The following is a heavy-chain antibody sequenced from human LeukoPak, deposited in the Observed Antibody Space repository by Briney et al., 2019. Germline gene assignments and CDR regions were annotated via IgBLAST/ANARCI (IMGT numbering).Heavy chain of an antibody. Sequence: PSGTLSLTCTVSGGSISSYYWNWIRQPPGRGLEWIGYISYSGSTNYNPSLKSRVTMSVDTSKSKFSLNLSSVTAADTAVYYCVRNRAFDIWGQGTMVTVSS. J-gene: IGHJ3*02. V-gene: IGHV4-59*01. CDR3: VRNRAFDI. CDR1: GGSISSYY. D-gene: IGHD1-14*01. CDR2: ISYSGST.